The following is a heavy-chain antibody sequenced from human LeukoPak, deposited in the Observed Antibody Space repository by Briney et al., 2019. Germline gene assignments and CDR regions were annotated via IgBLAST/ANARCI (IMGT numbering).Heavy chain of an antibody. CDR1: GGSISSYY. D-gene: IGHD5-18*01. J-gene: IGHJ5*02. CDR2: IYYSGST. CDR3: ARQDTVANWFDP. V-gene: IGHV4-59*08. Sequence: PSETLSLTCTVSGGSISSYYWSWIRQPPGKGLEWIGYIYYSGSTNYNPSLKSRVTISVDTSENQFSLKLSSVTAADTAVYYCARQDTVANWFDPWGQGTLVTVSS.